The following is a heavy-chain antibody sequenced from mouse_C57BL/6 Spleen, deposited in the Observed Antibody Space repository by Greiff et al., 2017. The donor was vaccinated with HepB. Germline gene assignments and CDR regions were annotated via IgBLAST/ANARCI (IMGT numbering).Heavy chain of an antibody. CDR2: INPNNGGT. CDR3: ARKEDYSNYVYYFDY. D-gene: IGHD2-5*01. Sequence: VQLQQSGPELVKPGASVKISCKASGYTFTDYYMNWVKQSHGKSLEWIGDINPNNGGTSYNQKFKGKATLTVDKSSSTAYMELRSLTSEDSAVYYCARKEDYSNYVYYFDYWGQGTTLTVSS. V-gene: IGHV1-26*01. J-gene: IGHJ2*01. CDR1: GYTFTDYY.